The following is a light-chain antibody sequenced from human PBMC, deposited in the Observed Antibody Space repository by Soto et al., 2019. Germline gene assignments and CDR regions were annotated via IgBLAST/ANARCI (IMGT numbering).Light chain of an antibody. J-gene: IGKJ1*01. CDR2: GVS. V-gene: IGKV3-20*01. Sequence: EIVLTQSPGTLSLSPGERATLSCRASQSVSSYLAWYQQKPGQAPRLLIYGVSSRATGIPDRFSGSGSGTDFTLTISRLEPEDFAVFYCQQNGSSLPWTFGQGTKVEIK. CDR3: QQNGSSLPWT. CDR1: QSVSSY.